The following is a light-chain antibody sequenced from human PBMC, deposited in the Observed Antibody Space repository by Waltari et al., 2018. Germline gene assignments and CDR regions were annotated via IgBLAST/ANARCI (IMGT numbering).Light chain of an antibody. J-gene: IGLJ1*01. CDR1: SRDVGNYNL. Sequence: QSGLAQPAAASGSPGQSITITCTGTSRDVGNYNLVSWYQQRPGKAPRLLIYEVTKRAPGTSVRFSASQSGNTASLSISGLQAQEDEADYYCCSYVGLGTYVFGTGTKVTV. V-gene: IGLV2-23*02. CDR2: EVT. CDR3: CSYVGLGTYV.